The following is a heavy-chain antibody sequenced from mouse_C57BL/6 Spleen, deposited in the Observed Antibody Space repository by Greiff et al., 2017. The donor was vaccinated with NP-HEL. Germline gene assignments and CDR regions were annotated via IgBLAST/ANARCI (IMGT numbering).Heavy chain of an antibody. Sequence: QVQLQQPGAELVRPGSSVKLSCKASGYTFTSYWMHWVKQRPIQGLEWIGNIDPSDSETPYNQKFKDKATLTVDKSSSTAYMQLSSLTSEDSAVYYCARGGLRSYYVDYWGQGTTLTVSS. CDR1: GYTFTSYW. CDR2: IDPSDSET. D-gene: IGHD2-4*01. J-gene: IGHJ2*01. CDR3: ARGGLRSYYVDY. V-gene: IGHV1-52*01.